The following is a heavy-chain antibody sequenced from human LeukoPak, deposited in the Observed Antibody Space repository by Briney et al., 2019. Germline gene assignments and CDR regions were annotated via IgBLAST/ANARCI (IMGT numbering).Heavy chain of an antibody. V-gene: IGHV1-69*04. CDR3: TSSKMITFGGVTLDY. D-gene: IGHD3-16*01. J-gene: IGHJ4*02. CDR1: GGTSSNHA. Sequence: VKVSCKASGGTSSNHAISWVRQAPGQGLEWMGRIIPTLGIANYAQKFQGRVSITADKSTSIAYMALSSLRSEDTAVYYCTSSKMITFGGVTLDYWGQGTLVTVSS. CDR2: IIPTLGIA.